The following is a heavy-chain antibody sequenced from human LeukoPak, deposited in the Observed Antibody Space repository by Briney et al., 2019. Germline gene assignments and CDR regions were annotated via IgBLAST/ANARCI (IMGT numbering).Heavy chain of an antibody. V-gene: IGHV3-23*01. CDR2: ISGSGGST. CDR3: AKSIAATPGYGMDV. Sequence: GRSLRLSCAASGFTFSIYSMSCVRQAPGRRREWVSAISGSGGSTYYTDSVKGRFTISRDNSKNTLYLQMNSLRAEDTAVYYCAKSIAATPGYGMDVWGQGTTVTVSS. J-gene: IGHJ6*02. D-gene: IGHD2-15*01. CDR1: GFTFSIYS.